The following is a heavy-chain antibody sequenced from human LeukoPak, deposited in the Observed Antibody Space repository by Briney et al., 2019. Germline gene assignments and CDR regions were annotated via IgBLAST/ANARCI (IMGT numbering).Heavy chain of an antibody. J-gene: IGHJ4*02. CDR1: GFTFNSYV. D-gene: IGHD6-13*01. Sequence: GGSLRLSSAASGFTFNSYVMHWVRQAPGKGLEWVAVISYDGSNKYYADSVKGRFTISRDNSKNTLYLQMNSLRAEDTAVYYCAKVAWGSSGYSSSWYYFDYWGQGTLVTVSS. CDR2: ISYDGSNK. V-gene: IGHV3-30*18. CDR3: AKVAWGSSGYSSSWYYFDY.